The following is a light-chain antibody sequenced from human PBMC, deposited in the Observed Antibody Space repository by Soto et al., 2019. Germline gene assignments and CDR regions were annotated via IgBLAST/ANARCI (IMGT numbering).Light chain of an antibody. CDR3: MQCTHWPWT. V-gene: IGKV2-30*02. CDR1: QSLIHSDGNTY. Sequence: DVVMTQSPLSLPVTLGQPASISCSSSQSLIHSDGNTYLNWFHQRPGQSPRRLLYKVSDRDSGVPDRFSGSGSGTDFTLKISRVEAEDVGVYYCMQCTHWPWTFGQGTEVEIK. CDR2: KVS. J-gene: IGKJ1*01.